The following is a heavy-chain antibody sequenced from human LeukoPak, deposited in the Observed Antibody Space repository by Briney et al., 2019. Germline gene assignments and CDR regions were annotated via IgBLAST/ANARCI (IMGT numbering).Heavy chain of an antibody. CDR1: GFTFSSYA. Sequence: PGGSLRLSCAASGFTFSSYAMSWVRQAPGKGLEWVSAISGSGGSTYYADSVKGRFTISRDNSKNTLYLQMNSLRVEDTAVYYCAPYMQDLYSLDYWGQGTLVTVSS. CDR2: ISGSGGST. J-gene: IGHJ4*02. CDR3: APYMQDLYSLDY. V-gene: IGHV3-23*01. D-gene: IGHD4-11*01.